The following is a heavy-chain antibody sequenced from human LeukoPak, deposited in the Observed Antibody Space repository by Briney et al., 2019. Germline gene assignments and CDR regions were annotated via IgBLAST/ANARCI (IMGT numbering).Heavy chain of an antibody. D-gene: IGHD3-22*01. CDR2: INHSGST. CDR3: AGGSPELDYYDSSGYYRYFDY. Sequence: SETLSLTCAVYGGSFSGYYWSWIRQPPGKGLEWIGEINHSGSTNYNPSLKGRVTISVDTSKNQFSLKLSSVTAADTAVYYCAGGSPELDYYDSSGYYRYFDYWGQGTLVTVSS. J-gene: IGHJ4*02. V-gene: IGHV4-34*01. CDR1: GGSFSGYY.